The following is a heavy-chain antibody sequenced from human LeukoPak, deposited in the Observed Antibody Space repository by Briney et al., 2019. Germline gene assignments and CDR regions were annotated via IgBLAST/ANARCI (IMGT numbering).Heavy chain of an antibody. CDR1: GYTFTGYG. D-gene: IGHD2-2*01. Sequence: GASVTVSCKASGYTFTGYGISWVRQAPGQGLEWMGWISAYNGNTNYAQKFQGRVTITADKSTSTAFMELSSLTSEDTAVYYCARELVSDLQTSSISSKFDSWGQGTLVTVSS. CDR2: ISAYNGNT. V-gene: IGHV1-18*01. J-gene: IGHJ4*02. CDR3: ARELVSDLQTSSISSKFDS.